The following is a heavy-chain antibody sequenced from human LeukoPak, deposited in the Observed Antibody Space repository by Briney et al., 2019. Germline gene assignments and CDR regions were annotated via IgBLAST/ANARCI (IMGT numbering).Heavy chain of an antibody. CDR3: ARDPGTAMVPSFGVYGMDV. D-gene: IGHD5-18*01. J-gene: IGHJ6*02. CDR2: INPSGGST. CDR1: GYTFTSYY. Sequence: GASVKVSCKASGYTFTSYYMHWVRQAPGQGLEWMGIINPSGGSTSYAQKFQGRVTMTRDTSTSTVYMELSSLRSEDTAVYYCARDPGTAMVPSFGVYGMDVWGQGTTVTVSS. V-gene: IGHV1-46*01.